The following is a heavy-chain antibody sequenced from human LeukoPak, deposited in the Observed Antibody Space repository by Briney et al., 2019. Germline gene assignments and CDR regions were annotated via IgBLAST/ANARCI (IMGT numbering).Heavy chain of an antibody. CDR1: GGSFSGYY. J-gene: IGHJ4*02. D-gene: IGHD2-21*02. Sequence: PSETLSLTCAVYGGSFSGYYWSWIRQPPGKGLEWIGEINHSGSTNYNPSLKSRVTISVDTSKNQFSLKLSSVTAADTAVYYCARGPYCGGDCYSDYWGQGTLVTVSS. V-gene: IGHV4-34*01. CDR2: INHSGST. CDR3: ARGPYCGGDCYSDY.